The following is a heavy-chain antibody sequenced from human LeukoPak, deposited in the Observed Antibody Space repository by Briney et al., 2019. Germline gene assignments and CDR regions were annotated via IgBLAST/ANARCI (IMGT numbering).Heavy chain of an antibody. CDR1: GGTFSSYA. J-gene: IGHJ4*02. D-gene: IGHD3-22*01. V-gene: IGHV1-69*13. Sequence: GASVKVSCKASGGTFSSYAISWVRQAPGQGLEWMGGIIPIFGTANYAQKFQGRVTITADESTSTAYMELSSLRSEDTAVYYCARVAYYYDSSGYSRPFDYWGQGTLVTVSS. CDR2: IIPIFGTA. CDR3: ARVAYYYDSSGYSRPFDY.